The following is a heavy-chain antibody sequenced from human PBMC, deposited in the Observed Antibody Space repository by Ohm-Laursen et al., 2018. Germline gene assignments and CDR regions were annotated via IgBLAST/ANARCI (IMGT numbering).Heavy chain of an antibody. CDR1: GFTFSDYY. CDR3: ATDWLELRNNWNDRLFDY. V-gene: IGHV3-11*01. CDR2: ISSSGSTI. J-gene: IGHJ4*02. Sequence: SLRLSCAASGFTFSDYYISWIRQAPGKGLEWVSYISSSGSTIYYADSVKGRFTISRDNAKNSLCLQMNSLRAEDTAVYYCATDWLELRNNWNDRLFDYWGQGTLVTVSS. D-gene: IGHD1-20*01.